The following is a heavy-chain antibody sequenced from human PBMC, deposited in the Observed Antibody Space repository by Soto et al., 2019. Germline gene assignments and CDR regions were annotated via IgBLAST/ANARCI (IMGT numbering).Heavy chain of an antibody. CDR3: ARDVDYDTYYYYGMDV. J-gene: IGHJ6*02. Sequence: ASVKVSCKASGGTFSSYAISWVRQAPGQGLEWMGGIIPIFGTANYAQKFQGRVTITADESTSTAYMELSSLRSEDTAVYYCARDVDYDTYYYYGMDVWGQGTTVTVSS. CDR2: IIPIFGTA. V-gene: IGHV1-69*13. CDR1: GGTFSSYA. D-gene: IGHD4-17*01.